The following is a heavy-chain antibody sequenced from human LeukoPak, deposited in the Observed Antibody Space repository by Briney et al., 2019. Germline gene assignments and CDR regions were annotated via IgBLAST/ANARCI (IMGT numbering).Heavy chain of an antibody. CDR3: ARMGNVLLWFGEPNAYYMDV. D-gene: IGHD3-10*01. CDR2: NFSNDEK. J-gene: IGHJ6*03. V-gene: IGHV2-26*01. Sequence: SGPVLVKPTETLTLTCTVSGFSLSNARMGVSWNRQPPGKALEGLAHNFSNDEKSFSTSMKSSLTISKVTSKSQVVLTMATMDPVDTATYYCARMGNVLLWFGEPNAYYMDVWGKGTTVTVSS. CDR1: GFSLSNARMG.